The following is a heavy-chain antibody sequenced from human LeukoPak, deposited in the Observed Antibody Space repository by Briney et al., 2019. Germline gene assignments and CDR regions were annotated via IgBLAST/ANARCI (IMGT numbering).Heavy chain of an antibody. CDR1: GFTFSSYC. J-gene: IGHJ3*02. CDR3: ARVNEGAVAGHDAFDI. CDR2: ISSSSSYI. Sequence: GGSLRLSCAASGFTFSSYCMNWVRQAPRKWLEWVSSISSSSSYIYYADSVKGRFTISRDNAKNSLYLQMNGLRAEDTAVYYCARVNEGAVAGHDAFDIWGQGTIVTVSS. D-gene: IGHD6-19*01. V-gene: IGHV3-21*01.